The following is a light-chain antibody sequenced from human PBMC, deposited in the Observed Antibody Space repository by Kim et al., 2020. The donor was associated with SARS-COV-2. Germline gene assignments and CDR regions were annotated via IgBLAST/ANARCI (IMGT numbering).Light chain of an antibody. V-gene: IGLV3-1*01. CDR1: KLGDKY. CDR3: QAWDSSTAYVV. Sequence: SYELTQPPSVSVSPGQTASITCSGDKLGDKYACWYQQKPGQSPVLVIYQDRKRPSGIPERFSGSNSGNTATLTISGTQAMDEADYYCQAWDSSTAYVVFG. CDR2: QDR. J-gene: IGLJ2*01.